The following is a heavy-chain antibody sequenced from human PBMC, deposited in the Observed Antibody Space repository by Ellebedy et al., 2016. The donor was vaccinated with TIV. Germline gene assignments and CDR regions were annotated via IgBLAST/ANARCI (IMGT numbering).Heavy chain of an antibody. CDR3: ARQHDPKYNNYMDV. CDR2: IHYSGSA. V-gene: IGHV4-59*01. CDR1: GDSISPYY. J-gene: IGHJ6*03. Sequence: MPSETLSLTCTVSGDSISPYYWNWIQQPPGKGLEWIGYIHYSGSANYNPSLKSRVTISVDTSKNQFSLNLSSVTAADTAMYYCARQHDPKYNNYMDVWGKGTTVTVSS.